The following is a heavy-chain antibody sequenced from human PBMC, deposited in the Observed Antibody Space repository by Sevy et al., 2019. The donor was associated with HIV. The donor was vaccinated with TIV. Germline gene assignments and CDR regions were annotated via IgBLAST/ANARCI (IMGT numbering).Heavy chain of an antibody. CDR3: ARDEYYYGSGSYLLDY. V-gene: IGHV3-11*01. J-gene: IGHJ4*02. CDR1: GFTFSDYY. CDR2: ISSSGSTI. Sequence: GGSLRLSCAASGFTFSDYYMSWIRQAPGKGLECVSYISSSGSTIYYADSVKGRFTISRDNAKNSLYLQMNSLRAEDTAVYYCARDEYYYGSGSYLLDYWGQGTLVTVSS. D-gene: IGHD3-10*01.